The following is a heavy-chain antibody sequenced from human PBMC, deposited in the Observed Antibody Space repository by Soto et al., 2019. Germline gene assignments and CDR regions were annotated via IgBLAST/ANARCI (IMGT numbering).Heavy chain of an antibody. CDR1: GGSVSSGSYY. CDR3: ARGSGPNDAFDI. Sequence: QVQLQESGPGLVKPSETLSLTCTVSGGSVSSGSYYWSWIRQPPGKGLEWIGYIYYSGSTNYNPSLTSRVTRTVDTSKNQFSLKLSSVTAADTAVYYCARGSGPNDAFDIWGQGTMVTVSS. V-gene: IGHV4-61*01. CDR2: IYYSGST. D-gene: IGHD2-15*01. J-gene: IGHJ3*02.